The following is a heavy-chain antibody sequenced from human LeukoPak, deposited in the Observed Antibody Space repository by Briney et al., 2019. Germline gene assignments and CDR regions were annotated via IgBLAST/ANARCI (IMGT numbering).Heavy chain of an antibody. CDR3: TTEALSYYGMDV. CDR2: IKSKTDGVTT. CDR1: GFTFSNAW. V-gene: IGHV3-15*01. Sequence: GSLLLSCAASGFTFSNAWMSWVRPAPGKGLEWVGRIKSKTDGVTTDYAAPVKGRFTISRDDSKNPLYLQMNSLKTEDTAVYYCTTEALSYYGMDVWGKGTTVTVSS. J-gene: IGHJ6*04.